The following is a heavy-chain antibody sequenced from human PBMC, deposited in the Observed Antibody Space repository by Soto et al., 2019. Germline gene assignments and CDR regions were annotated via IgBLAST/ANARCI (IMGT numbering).Heavy chain of an antibody. Sequence: SETLSLTCTVSGGSITSGGYCWTWIRQHPVKGLEWMGHIYYSGSTSYNPSLKSRVTISVDTSKNQFSLKLSSVTAADTAVYYCARYSSSWYNYFDYWGQGTLVTVSS. CDR2: IYYSGST. V-gene: IGHV4-31*03. CDR3: ARYSSSWYNYFDY. J-gene: IGHJ4*02. CDR1: GGSITSGGYC. D-gene: IGHD6-13*01.